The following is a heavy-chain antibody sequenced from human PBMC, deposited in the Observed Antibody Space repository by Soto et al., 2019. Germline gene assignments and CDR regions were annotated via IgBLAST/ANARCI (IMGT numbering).Heavy chain of an antibody. V-gene: IGHV1-8*01. Sequence: ASVKVSCKASGYTFTSYDINWVRQATGQGLELMVWMNPNSGNTGYAQKFQGRVTMTRNTSISTAYMELSSLRSEDTAVYYCARGRRHAADYYYYYMDVWGKGTTVTVSS. CDR3: ARGRRHAADYYYYYMDV. D-gene: IGHD6-25*01. CDR2: MNPNSGNT. J-gene: IGHJ6*03. CDR1: GYTFTSYD.